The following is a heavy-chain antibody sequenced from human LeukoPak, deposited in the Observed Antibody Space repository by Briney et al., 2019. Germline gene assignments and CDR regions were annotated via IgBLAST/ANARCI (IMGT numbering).Heavy chain of an antibody. CDR1: GYSISSGYY. J-gene: IGHJ4*02. V-gene: IGHV4-38-2*02. D-gene: IGHD3-10*01. CDR3: ARITPMVRGVRYYFDY. Sequence: PSETLSLTRTVSGYSISSGYYWGWIRQPPGKGLEWIGSIYHSGGTYYNPSLKSRVTISVDTSKNQFSLKLSSVTAADTAVYYCARITPMVRGVRYYFDYWGQGTLVTVSS. CDR2: IYHSGGT.